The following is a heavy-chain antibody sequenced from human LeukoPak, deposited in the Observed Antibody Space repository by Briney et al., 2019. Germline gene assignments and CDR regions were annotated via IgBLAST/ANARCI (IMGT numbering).Heavy chain of an antibody. D-gene: IGHD3-9*01. CDR2: IYTSGST. Sequence: NPSETLSLTCTVSGGSISSGSYYWSWIRQPAGKGLEWIGRIYTSGSTNYNPSLKSRVTISVDTSKNQFSLKLSSVTAADTAVYYCARVVVAYYDILTGYPSNYYYYYMDVWGKGTTVTISS. CDR3: ARVVVAYYDILTGYPSNYYYYYMDV. V-gene: IGHV4-61*02. J-gene: IGHJ6*03. CDR1: GGSISSGSYY.